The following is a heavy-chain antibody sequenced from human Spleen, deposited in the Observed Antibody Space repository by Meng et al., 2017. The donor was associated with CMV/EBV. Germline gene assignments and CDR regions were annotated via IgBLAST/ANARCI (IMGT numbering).Heavy chain of an antibody. Sequence: GSLRLSCTVSSFSISSGYYWGWIRQPPGKGLEWIGNIYHSGTTYYNPSLKSRVTISVDTSKNQFSLKLSSVTAADTAVYYCARVGYYYYGMDVWGQGTTVTVSS. J-gene: IGHJ6*02. CDR3: ARVGYYYYGMDV. V-gene: IGHV4-38-2*02. CDR1: SFSISSGYY. D-gene: IGHD3-16*01. CDR2: IYHSGTT.